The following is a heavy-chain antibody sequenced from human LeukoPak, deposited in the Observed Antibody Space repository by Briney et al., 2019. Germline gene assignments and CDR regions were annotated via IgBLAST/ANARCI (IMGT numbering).Heavy chain of an antibody. V-gene: IGHV3-23*01. J-gene: IGHJ4*02. CDR2: ISGSGGST. D-gene: IGHD6-13*01. CDR3: AKTSHRYSSSWHANFDY. CDR1: GFTFSSYA. Sequence: GGSLRLSCAASGFTFSSYAMSWVRQAPGKGLEWVSAISGSGGSTYYADSVKGRFTISRDNSKNTLYLQMNSLRAEDTAVYYCAKTSHRYSSSWHANFDYWGQGTLVTVSS.